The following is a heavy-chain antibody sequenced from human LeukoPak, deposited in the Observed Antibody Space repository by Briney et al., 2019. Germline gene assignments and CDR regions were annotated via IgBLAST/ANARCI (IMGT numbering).Heavy chain of an antibody. CDR3: SEGATLVPPPDAFDN. D-gene: IGHD3-10*01. Sequence: GGSLRLSCAASGFTFSSYAMSWVRQAPGKGLEWVSAISGSGGSTYYADCVKGRFTISRDNSKNTLYLQMNSLRAEDTAVYYCSEGATLVPPPDAFDNWGQGTMVTVSS. CDR2: ISGSGGST. J-gene: IGHJ3*02. CDR1: GFTFSSYA. V-gene: IGHV3-23*01.